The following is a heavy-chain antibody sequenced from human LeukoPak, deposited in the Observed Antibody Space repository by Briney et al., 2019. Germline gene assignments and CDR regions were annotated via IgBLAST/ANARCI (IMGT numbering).Heavy chain of an antibody. CDR3: ARVGTYYDFWSGYCDY. D-gene: IGHD3-3*01. CDR1: GFTFSSYA. J-gene: IGHJ4*02. V-gene: IGHV3-23*01. CDR2: ISGSGGST. Sequence: GGSLRLSCAASGFTFSSYAMSWVRQAPGKGLEWVSAISGSGGSTYYADSVKGRFTISRDNSKNTLYLQMNSLRAEDTAVYYCARVGTYYDFWSGYCDYWGQGTLVTVSS.